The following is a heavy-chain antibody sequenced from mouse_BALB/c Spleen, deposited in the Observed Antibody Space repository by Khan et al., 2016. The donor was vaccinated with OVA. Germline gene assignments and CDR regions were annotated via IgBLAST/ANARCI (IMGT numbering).Heavy chain of an antibody. D-gene: IGHD2-4*01. Sequence: QVRLQQSGAELVKPGASVQLSCKASGYTFSSYWMLWVKQRPGQGLQWLGEINPSNGRTNYNEKFKNKATLTVDTSSSTAYMQLSSLTSEDSAVYYCARSTVITTEFIYWGQGTLVTVSA. J-gene: IGHJ3*01. CDR3: ARSTVITTEFIY. CDR1: GYTFSSYW. CDR2: INPSNGRT. V-gene: IGHV1S81*02.